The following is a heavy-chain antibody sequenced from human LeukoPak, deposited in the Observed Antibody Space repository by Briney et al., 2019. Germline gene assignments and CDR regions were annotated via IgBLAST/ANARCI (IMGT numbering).Heavy chain of an antibody. CDR3: AREWDLEAAYDSSGYYHNYFDY. CDR1: GYTFTKYG. V-gene: IGHV1-69*04. CDR2: IIPILGIA. J-gene: IGHJ4*02. Sequence: SVKVSCKASGYTFTKYGISWVRQAPGQGLEWMGRIIPILGIANYAQKFQGRVTITADKSTSTAYMELSSLRSEDTAVYYCAREWDLEAAYDSSGYYHNYFDYWGQGTLVTVSS. D-gene: IGHD3-22*01.